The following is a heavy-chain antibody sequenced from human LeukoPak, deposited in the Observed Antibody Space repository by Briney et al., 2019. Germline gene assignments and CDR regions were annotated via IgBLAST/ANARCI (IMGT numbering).Heavy chain of an antibody. V-gene: IGHV3-23*01. Sequence: GGSLRLSCAASGFTFSSYAMSWVRQAPGKGLEWVSAISGSGGSTYYADSVKGRFTISRDNSKNTLYLQMNSLRAEDTAVYYCAKSRDIPVAGISDYWGQGTLVTVSS. J-gene: IGHJ4*02. CDR1: GFTFSSYA. D-gene: IGHD6-19*01. CDR3: AKSRDIPVAGISDY. CDR2: ISGSGGST.